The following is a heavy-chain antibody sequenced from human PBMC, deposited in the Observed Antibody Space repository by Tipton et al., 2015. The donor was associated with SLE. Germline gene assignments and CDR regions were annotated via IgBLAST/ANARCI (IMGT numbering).Heavy chain of an antibody. V-gene: IGHV4-61*09. D-gene: IGHD3-22*01. J-gene: IGHJ3*02. Sequence: TLSLTCTVSGGSISSGSYYWSWFRQPAGKGLEWIGHIYTSGSTNYNPSLKSRVTISVDTSKNQFSLKLSSVTAADTAVYYCARSSITMIVVVISAFDIWGQGTMVTVSS. CDR1: GGSISSGSYY. CDR2: IYTSGST. CDR3: ARSSITMIVVVISAFDI.